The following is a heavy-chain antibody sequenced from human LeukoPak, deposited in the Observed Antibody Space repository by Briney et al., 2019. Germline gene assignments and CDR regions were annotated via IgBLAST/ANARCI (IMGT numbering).Heavy chain of an antibody. Sequence: GGSLRLSCAASGFTFSSYSMYWVRQAPGKGLEWVSSISSSSTYIYYADSVKGRFSISRDNSKNTLYLQMDSLRGEDTAVYYCAKDFRIGYSAHFDYWGQGALVTVSS. V-gene: IGHV3-21*04. CDR3: AKDFRIGYSAHFDY. CDR1: GFTFSSYS. CDR2: ISSSSTYI. J-gene: IGHJ4*02. D-gene: IGHD2-21*01.